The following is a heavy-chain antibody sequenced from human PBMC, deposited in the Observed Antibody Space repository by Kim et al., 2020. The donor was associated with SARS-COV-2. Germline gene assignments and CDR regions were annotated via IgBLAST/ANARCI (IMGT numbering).Heavy chain of an antibody. V-gene: IGHV3-21*01. CDR3: AREGRYCSGCSWY. D-gene: IGHD2-15*01. Sequence: YADSGKGRFTISRDNAKNSLYLQMNSLRAEDTAVYYCAREGRYCSGCSWYWGQGTLVTVSS. J-gene: IGHJ4*02.